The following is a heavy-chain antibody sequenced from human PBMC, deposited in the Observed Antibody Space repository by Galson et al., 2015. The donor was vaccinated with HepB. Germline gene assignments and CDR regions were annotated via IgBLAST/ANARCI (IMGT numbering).Heavy chain of an antibody. V-gene: IGHV3-7*03. Sequence: SLRLSCAASGFTFSSFWMSWVRQAPGKGLEWVANIKQDGSEKYYVDSVKGRFTISRDNAKNSLYLQMNSLRAEDTAFYYCAIKGSYWGQGTLVTVSSGSASAPGGYFDLWGRGTLVTVSS. CDR2: IKQDGSEK. CDR1: GFTFSSFW. J-gene: IGHJ2*01. CDR3: AIKGSYWGQGTLVTVSSGSASAPGGYFDL. D-gene: IGHD1-26*01.